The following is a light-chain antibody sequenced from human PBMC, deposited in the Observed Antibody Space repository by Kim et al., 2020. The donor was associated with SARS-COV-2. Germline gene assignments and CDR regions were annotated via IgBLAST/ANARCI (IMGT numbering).Light chain of an antibody. CDR3: QAWDSSIYV. Sequence: VAPGQTASITCSRDKLGDEYASWYQQKPGQSPVVVSFRDNRRPSGSPERFSGSNSGNTATLTISGTQAMDEADYYCQAWDSSIYVFGTGTKVTVL. V-gene: IGLV3-1*01. CDR1: KLGDEY. J-gene: IGLJ1*01. CDR2: RDN.